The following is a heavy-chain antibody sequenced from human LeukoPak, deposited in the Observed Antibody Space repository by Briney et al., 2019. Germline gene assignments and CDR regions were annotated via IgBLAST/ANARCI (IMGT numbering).Heavy chain of an antibody. CDR2: IYYSGST. J-gene: IGHJ5*02. D-gene: IGHD1-7*01. CDR1: GYSISSSYY. Sequence: SETLSLTCTVSGYSISSSYYWSWIRQPPGKGLEWIGYIYYSGSTNYNPSLKSRVTISVDTSKNQFSLKLSSVTAADTAVYYCAREYNWNYEGGYNWFDPWGQGTLVTVSS. V-gene: IGHV4-61*01. CDR3: AREYNWNYEGGYNWFDP.